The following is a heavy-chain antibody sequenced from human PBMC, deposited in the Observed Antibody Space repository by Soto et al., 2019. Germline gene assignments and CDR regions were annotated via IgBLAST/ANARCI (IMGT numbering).Heavy chain of an antibody. CDR3: ARDGYGDYDLPNWFDP. CDR1: GFTFSSYS. D-gene: IGHD4-17*01. Sequence: GSLRLSCAASGFTFSSYSMNWVRQAPGKGLEWVSSISSSSSYIYYADSVKGRFTISRDNAKNSLYLQMNSLRAEDTAVYYCARDGYGDYDLPNWFDPWGQGTLVTVSS. CDR2: ISSSSSYI. V-gene: IGHV3-21*01. J-gene: IGHJ5*02.